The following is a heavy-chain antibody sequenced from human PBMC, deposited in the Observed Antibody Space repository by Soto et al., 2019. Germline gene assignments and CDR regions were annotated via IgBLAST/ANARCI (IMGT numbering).Heavy chain of an antibody. CDR2: ISGSGGSA. CDR1: GFTFGGYA. V-gene: IGHV3-23*01. J-gene: IGHJ4*02. Sequence: EVQLLESGGGLVQPGGSLRLSCAASGFTFGGYAMNWVRQAPGKGLEWVSGISGSGGSAYYADSVKGRFTISRDNSKNTLYLQMNSLRAEDTAVYYCAKDQDAWEVLVSFHNWGQGTLVTVSS. D-gene: IGHD1-26*01. CDR3: AKDQDAWEVLVSFHN.